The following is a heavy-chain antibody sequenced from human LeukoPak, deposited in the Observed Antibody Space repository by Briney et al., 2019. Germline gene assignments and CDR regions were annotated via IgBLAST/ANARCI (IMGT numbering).Heavy chain of an antibody. CDR1: GDSVSSNSAA. V-gene: IGHV6-1*01. CDR3: ARAGLELRWTTTDYYYYMDV. D-gene: IGHD1-7*01. J-gene: IGHJ6*03. Sequence: SQTLSLTCAISGDSVSSNSAAWNWIRQSPSRGLEWLGRTYYRSKWYNDYAVSVKSRITINPDTSKNQFSLQLNSVTPEDTAVYYCARAGLELRWTTTDYYYYMDVWGKGTTVTVSS. CDR2: TYYRSKWYN.